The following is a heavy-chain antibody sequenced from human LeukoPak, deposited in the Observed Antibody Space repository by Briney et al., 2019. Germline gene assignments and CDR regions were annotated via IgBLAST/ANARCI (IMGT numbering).Heavy chain of an antibody. CDR2: IFYSGST. CDR3: ARLPGVAVAAPPDAFDI. D-gene: IGHD6-19*01. CDR1: GGSISTANYY. Sequence: SETLSLTCTVSGGSISTANYYWGWIRQPPGKGLEWIGNIFYSGSTYYNPSLKSRVTISVDTSKNQFSLKLSSVTAADTAVYYCARLPGVAVAAPPDAFDIWGQGTMVTVSS. J-gene: IGHJ3*02. V-gene: IGHV4-39*01.